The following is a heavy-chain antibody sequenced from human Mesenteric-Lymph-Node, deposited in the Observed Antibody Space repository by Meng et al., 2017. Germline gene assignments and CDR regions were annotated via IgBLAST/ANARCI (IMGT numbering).Heavy chain of an antibody. CDR3: ASIVADAFDI. CDR2: INPSGGST. Sequence: ASVKVSCKASGYTFTSYYMHWVRQAPGQGLEWMGIINPSGGSTSYAQKFQGRVTMTRDTSTSTVYMELSSLRSDDTAVYYCASIVADAFDIWGQGTMVTVSS. J-gene: IGHJ3*02. CDR1: GYTFTSYY. V-gene: IGHV1-46*01. D-gene: IGHD2-15*01.